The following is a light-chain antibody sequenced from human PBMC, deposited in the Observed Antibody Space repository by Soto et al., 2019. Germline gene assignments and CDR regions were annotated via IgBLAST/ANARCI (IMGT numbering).Light chain of an antibody. CDR2: GAS. Sequence: EIVMTQSACTLSESPGERPTLYCGAGQGVTTNFAWYQQNSGQSPRLPISGASSRATGIPDRFSGSGYATDFKLTISRLETEDFALYYCQHYGRSPITFGQGTRLEIK. J-gene: IGKJ5*01. CDR3: QHYGRSPIT. CDR1: QGVTTN. V-gene: IGKV3-20*01.